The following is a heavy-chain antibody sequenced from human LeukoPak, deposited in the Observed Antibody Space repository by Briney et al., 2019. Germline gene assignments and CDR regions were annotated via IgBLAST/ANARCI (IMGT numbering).Heavy chain of an antibody. D-gene: IGHD6-13*01. J-gene: IGHJ4*02. CDR2: INPNSGGT. V-gene: IGHV1-2*06. Sequence: ASVKVSCKASGYTFAAFYVHWVRQAPGQGLEWMGRINPNSGGTKYAQKFQGRVTMTTDTSINTAYLELSRLRSDDTAVYYCARGYSSSWLDYWGQGTLVTVSS. CDR1: GYTFAAFY. CDR3: ARGYSSSWLDY.